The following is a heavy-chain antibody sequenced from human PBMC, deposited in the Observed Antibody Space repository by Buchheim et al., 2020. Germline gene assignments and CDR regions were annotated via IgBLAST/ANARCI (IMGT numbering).Heavy chain of an antibody. J-gene: IGHJ5*02. CDR1: GFTFRSYW. CDR2: IKQDGSEK. V-gene: IGHV3-7*01. D-gene: IGHD2-8*02. Sequence: EVQLVESGGGLVQPGGSLRLSCAASGFTFRSYWMSWVRQAPGKGLEWVANIKQDGSEKYYVDSVKGRFTISRDNAKNSLYLQMNSLRAEDTAVYYCARFSSAVVYAGMYNWFDPWGQGTL. CDR3: ARFSSAVVYAGMYNWFDP.